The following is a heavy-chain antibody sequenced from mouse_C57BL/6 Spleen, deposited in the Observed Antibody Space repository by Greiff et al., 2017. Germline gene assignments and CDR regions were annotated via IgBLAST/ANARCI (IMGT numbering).Heavy chain of an antibody. CDR3: ARPGYYDYPWFAY. CDR2: ISNGGGST. CDR1: GFTFSDYY. V-gene: IGHV5-12*01. Sequence: EVKLMESGGGLVQPGGSLKLSCAASGFTFSDYYMYWVRQTPEKRLEWVAYISNGGGSTYYPDTVKGRFTISRDNAKNTLYLQMSRLKSEDTAMYYCARPGYYDYPWFAYWGQGTLVTVSA. D-gene: IGHD2-4*01. J-gene: IGHJ3*01.